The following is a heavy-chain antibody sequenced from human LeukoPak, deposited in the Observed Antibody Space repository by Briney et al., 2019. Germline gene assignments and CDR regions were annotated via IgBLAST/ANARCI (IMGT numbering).Heavy chain of an antibody. J-gene: IGHJ4*02. D-gene: IGHD4-11*01. CDR3: ARSSPDNMTTVTSWY. CDR1: GYTFTGYY. V-gene: IGHV1-2*02. CDR2: INPNSGGT. Sequence: ASVKVSCKASGYTFTGYYMHWVRQAPGQGLEWMGWINPNSGGTHYAQKFQGRVTMTRDTSISTAYMELSRLRSDDTAVYYCARSSPDNMTTVTSWYWGQGTLVTVSS.